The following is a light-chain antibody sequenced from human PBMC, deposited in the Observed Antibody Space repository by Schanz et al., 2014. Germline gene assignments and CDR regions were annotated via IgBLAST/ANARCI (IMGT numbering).Light chain of an antibody. V-gene: IGLV1-47*01. Sequence: QSVLTQPPSASGPPGQRITISCSGSTSKSGSYYVYWYQQLPGTAPRLLISRDSQRPSGVPDRFSGYRSGTSASLVISGLRSEDEADYFCATWDGSFGVFGGGTKLTVL. J-gene: IGLJ3*02. CDR3: ATWDGSFGV. CDR1: TSKSGSYY. CDR2: RDS.